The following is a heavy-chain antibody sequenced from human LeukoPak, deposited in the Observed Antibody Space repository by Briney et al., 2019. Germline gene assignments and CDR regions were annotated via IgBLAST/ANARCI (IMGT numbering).Heavy chain of an antibody. Sequence: SETLSLTCTVPGGSISSSSYYWGWIRQPPGKGLEWLGSIYYSGSTYYNPSLKSRVTISVDTSKNQFSLKLSSVTAADTAVYYCASFGCSGGSCYSYYYYYYMDVWGKGTTVTVSS. D-gene: IGHD2-15*01. CDR1: GGSISSSSYY. J-gene: IGHJ6*03. CDR2: IYYSGST. V-gene: IGHV4-39*01. CDR3: ASFGCSGGSCYSYYYYYYMDV.